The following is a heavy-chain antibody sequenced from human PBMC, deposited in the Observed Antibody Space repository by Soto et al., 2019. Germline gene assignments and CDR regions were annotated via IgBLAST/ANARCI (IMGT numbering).Heavy chain of an antibody. CDR3: ARRQSSSWYGL. CDR1: GGSISNFF. D-gene: IGHD6-13*01. Sequence: PSETLSLTCTVSGGSISNFFWGWIRQPPGKGLEWIGSIYYSGSTYYNSSLKSRVTISVDTSKNQFSLKLSSGTAADTAVYYCARRQSSSWYGLWGQGALVTVSS. CDR2: IYYSGST. J-gene: IGHJ4*02. V-gene: IGHV4-39*01.